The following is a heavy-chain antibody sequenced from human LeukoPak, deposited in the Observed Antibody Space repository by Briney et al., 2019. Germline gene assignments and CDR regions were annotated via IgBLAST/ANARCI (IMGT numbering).Heavy chain of an antibody. CDR2: INHSGST. V-gene: IGHV4-34*01. J-gene: IGHJ4*02. D-gene: IGHD6-13*01. CDR3: ARGGGKQQLVRASRKFDY. CDR1: GGSFSGYY. Sequence: PSETLSLTCAVYGGSFSGYYWSWSRQPPGKGLEWIGEINHSGSTNYNPSLKSRVTISVDTSKNQFSLKLSSVTAADTAVYYCARGGGKQQLVRASRKFDYWGQGTLVTVSS.